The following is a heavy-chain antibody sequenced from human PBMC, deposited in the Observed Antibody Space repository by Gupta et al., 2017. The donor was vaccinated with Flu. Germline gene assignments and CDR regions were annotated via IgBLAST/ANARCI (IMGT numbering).Heavy chain of an antibody. CDR1: GSNFSSNY. J-gene: IGHJ4*02. CDR2: IYSGWSI. Sequence: EVPLAESGGGLVRPGGSLRLSCAVSGSNFSSNYMSWVRQAPGKGLEWVAVIYSGWSIYYSDSVKGRFTIYGDNSANTLYLQMNSLRVEDSGVYYCVKMRASGDSWGQGTLVTVSS. V-gene: IGHV3-66*02. CDR3: VKMRASGDS.